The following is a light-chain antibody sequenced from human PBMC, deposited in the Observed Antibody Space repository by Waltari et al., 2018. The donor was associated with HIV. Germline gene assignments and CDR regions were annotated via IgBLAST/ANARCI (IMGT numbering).Light chain of an antibody. CDR3: ATWDHSLDGVV. CDR2: AYG. J-gene: IGLJ3*02. CDR1: SSNIADNY. V-gene: IGLV1-51*01. Sequence: QSVLTQPPSVSAAPGQKVSISCSGSSSNIADNYVSWYKRLPGAGPKLLTYAYGWRPSGTPGRFSASNSGTSATLVITGVQTEDEGDYFCATWDHSLDGVVFGGGTTLSVL.